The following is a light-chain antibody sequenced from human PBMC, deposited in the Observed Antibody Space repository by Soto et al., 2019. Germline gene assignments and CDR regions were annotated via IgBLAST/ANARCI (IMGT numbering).Light chain of an antibody. V-gene: IGKV1-39*01. CDR2: GAS. J-gene: IGKJ2*01. CDR3: QHSYNTPRT. Sequence: DIQMTQSPSSLSASVGDRVTITCRSSQSISTYLNWYQQKAGKAPRLLIYGASNLQTVVPSRFSGSGSGTDLTITISSLQPEDFATSYCQHSYNTPRTFGEGTKLGI. CDR1: QSISTY.